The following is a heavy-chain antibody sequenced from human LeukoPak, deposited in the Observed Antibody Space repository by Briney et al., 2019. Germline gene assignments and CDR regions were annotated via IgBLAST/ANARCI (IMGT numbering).Heavy chain of an antibody. CDR3: ARHPPYSSSCFDY. V-gene: IGHV4-39*01. CDR2: IYYSGST. D-gene: IGHD6-13*01. CDR1: GGSISSSSYY. Sequence: PSETLSLTCTVSGGSISSSSYYWGWIRQPPGKGLERIGSIYYSGSTYYNPSLKSRVTISVDTSKNQFSLKLSSETAAETAVYYCARHPPYSSSCFDYWGQGTLVTVSS. J-gene: IGHJ4*02.